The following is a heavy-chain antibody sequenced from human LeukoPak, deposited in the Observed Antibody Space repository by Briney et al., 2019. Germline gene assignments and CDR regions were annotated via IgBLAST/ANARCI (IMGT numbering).Heavy chain of an antibody. V-gene: IGHV3-23*01. D-gene: IGHD1-26*01. CDR3: AKLSGSYPDDY. CDR1: GFTFSTYA. Sequence: PGGSLRLSCAASGFTFSTYAMSWVRQAPGKGLKWVSIISSSGETYYADSAKGRFTISRDNSKNALYLQLNSLRAEDTAVYYCAKLSGSYPDDYWGQGTLVTVSS. CDR2: ISSSGET. J-gene: IGHJ4*02.